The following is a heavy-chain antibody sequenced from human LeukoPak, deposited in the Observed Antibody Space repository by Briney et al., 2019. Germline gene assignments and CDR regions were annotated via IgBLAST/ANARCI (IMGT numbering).Heavy chain of an antibody. V-gene: IGHV4-38-2*01. J-gene: IGHJ4*02. CDR1: GYSISSGYY. CDR3: ASYEYSSSWVNYFDY. D-gene: IGHD6-6*01. CDR2: IYHSGST. Sequence: SETLFLTCAVSGYSISSGYYWGWIRQPPGKGLEWIGSIYHSGSTYYNPSLKSRVTISADTSKNQFSLKLSSVTAADTAVYYCASYEYSSSWVNYFDYWGQGTLVTVSS.